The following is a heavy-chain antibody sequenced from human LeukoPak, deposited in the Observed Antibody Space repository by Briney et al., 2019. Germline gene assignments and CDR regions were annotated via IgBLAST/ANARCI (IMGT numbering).Heavy chain of an antibody. Sequence: GASVKVSCKVSGNTLPKFSLHGGGRAPGKGLEGLGGFVPEDGETIYAQNFQGRVTMTEDTSTDTAYMELSSLKSEDTAVYYCATDLPLGVVAATPRTGYWGQGTLVTVSS. CDR1: GNTLPKFS. CDR2: FVPEDGET. D-gene: IGHD2-15*01. V-gene: IGHV1-24*01. J-gene: IGHJ4*02. CDR3: ATDLPLGVVAATPRTGY.